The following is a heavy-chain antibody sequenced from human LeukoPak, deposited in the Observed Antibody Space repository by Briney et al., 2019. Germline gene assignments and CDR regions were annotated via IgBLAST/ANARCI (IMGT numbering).Heavy chain of an antibody. J-gene: IGHJ4*02. CDR3: ARKSIVTAGRKPYDF. CDR2: IDHSGRT. V-gene: IGHV4-34*01. Sequence: SETLSLTCAVYGGSFSGYYWSWIRQPPGKGLEWIGEIDHSGRTNSNASLKSRVTLSVDMSKNQFSLRLSSVTAADTAVYYCARKSIVTAGRKPYDFWDQGTLVTVSP. D-gene: IGHD6-13*01. CDR1: GGSFSGYY.